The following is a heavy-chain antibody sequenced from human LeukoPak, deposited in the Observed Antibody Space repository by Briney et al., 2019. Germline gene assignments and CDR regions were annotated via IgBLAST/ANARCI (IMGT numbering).Heavy chain of an antibody. V-gene: IGHV1-46*01. D-gene: IGHD3-10*01. CDR3: AREAGYYGSGSYSVYYYYMDV. J-gene: IGHJ6*03. Sequence: ASVKVSCKASGYTFTSYDINWVRQAPGQGLEWMGIINPSGGSTSYAQKFQGRVTMTRDMSTSTVYMELSSLRSEDTAVYYCAREAGYYGSGSYSVYYYYMDVWGKGTTVTVSS. CDR1: GYTFTSYD. CDR2: INPSGGST.